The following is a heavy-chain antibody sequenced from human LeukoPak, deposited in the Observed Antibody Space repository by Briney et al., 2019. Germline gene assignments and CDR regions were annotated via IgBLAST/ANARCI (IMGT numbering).Heavy chain of an antibody. D-gene: IGHD5-24*01. CDR3: ARHAVRDGYNRHNDY. V-gene: IGHV5-51*01. CDR1: GYSFTTYW. Sequence: GESLKISCKGSGYSFTTYWIGWVRQMPGKGLEWMGIIYPGDSDTRYSPSFQGQVTISADKSISTAYLQWSSLKASDTAMYYCARHAVRDGYNRHNDYWGQGTLVTVSS. CDR2: IYPGDSDT. J-gene: IGHJ4*02.